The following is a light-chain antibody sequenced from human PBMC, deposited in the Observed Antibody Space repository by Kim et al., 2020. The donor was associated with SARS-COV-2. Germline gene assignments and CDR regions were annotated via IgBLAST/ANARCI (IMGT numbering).Light chain of an antibody. J-gene: IGKJ2*01. Sequence: SASIGDRVTITCRASENIGTWLAWYQQKPGRAPSLLIYLASTLESGDPSRFSGTGSGTEFSLSITSLQPDDFATYYCQHYSRFPYTFGQGTKLEI. CDR3: QHYSRFPYT. V-gene: IGKV1-5*03. CDR2: LAS. CDR1: ENIGTW.